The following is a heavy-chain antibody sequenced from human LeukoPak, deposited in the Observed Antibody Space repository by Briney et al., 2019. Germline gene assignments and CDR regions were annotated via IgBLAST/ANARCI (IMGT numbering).Heavy chain of an antibody. D-gene: IGHD4-17*01. CDR1: GGSISSSSYY. CDR2: IYYSGST. J-gene: IGHJ4*02. V-gene: IGHV4-39*07. Sequence: SETLSLTCTVSGGSISSSSYYRGWIRQPPGKGLEWIGSIYYSGSTYYNPSLKSRVTISVDTSKNQFSLKLSSVTAADTAVYYCARDGRILDGDPHRTVDYWGQGTLVTVSS. CDR3: ARDGRILDGDPHRTVDY.